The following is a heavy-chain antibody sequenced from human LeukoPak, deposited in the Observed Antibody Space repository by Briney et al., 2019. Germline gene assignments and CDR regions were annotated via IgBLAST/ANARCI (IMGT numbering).Heavy chain of an antibody. V-gene: IGHV3-9*03. CDR3: AKDILDGDYANDAFDI. J-gene: IGHJ3*02. D-gene: IGHD4-17*01. CDR2: ISWNSGSI. CDR1: GFTFDDYA. Sequence: PGRSLRLSCAASGFTFDDYAMHWVRQAPGKGLEWVSVISWNSGSIGYADSVKGRFTISRDNAKNSLYLQMNSLRAEDMALYYCAKDILDGDYANDAFDIWGQGTMVTVSS.